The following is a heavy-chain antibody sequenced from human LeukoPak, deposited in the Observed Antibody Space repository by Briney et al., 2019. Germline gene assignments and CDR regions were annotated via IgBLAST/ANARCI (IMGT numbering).Heavy chain of an antibody. CDR3: ARTSSSSDYFDY. J-gene: IGHJ4*02. Sequence: GGSLRLSCAASGFTFSSYAMSWVRQAPGKGLEWVSAISGSGGSTYYADSVKGRFTISRDNSKNTLYLQMNSLSAEDTAVYYCARTSSSSDYFDYWGQGTLVTVSS. D-gene: IGHD6-6*01. V-gene: IGHV3-23*01. CDR2: ISGSGGST. CDR1: GFTFSSYA.